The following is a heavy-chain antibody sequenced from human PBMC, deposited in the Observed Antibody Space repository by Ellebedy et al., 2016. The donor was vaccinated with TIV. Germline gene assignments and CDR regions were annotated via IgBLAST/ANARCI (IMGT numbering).Heavy chain of an antibody. CDR3: ARGLGYCSGGSCYIDAFDI. V-gene: IGHV4-30-4*01. D-gene: IGHD2-15*01. CDR2: IYYRGST. J-gene: IGHJ3*02. CDR1: GGSISSGDYY. Sequence: MPSETLSLTCTVSGGSISSGDYYWSWIRQPPGKGLGWIGYIYYRGSTYYNPSLKSRVTISVDTSKNQFSLKLSSVTAADTAVYYCARGLGYCSGGSCYIDAFDIWGQGTMVTVSS.